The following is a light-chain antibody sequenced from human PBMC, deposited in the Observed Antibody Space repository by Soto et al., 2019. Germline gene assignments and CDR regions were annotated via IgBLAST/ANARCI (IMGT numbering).Light chain of an antibody. Sequence: QSVLTQPASVSGSPGQSITISCTGTSGDVGNFNLVSWYQQHPGKAPHLIIYEVGKRPSGVSSRFSGSKSGNTASLTISGLQAEDEGDYDCCAYAGGSVYVLFGGGTKLTV. CDR1: SGDVGNFNL. CDR3: CAYAGGSVYVL. J-gene: IGLJ3*02. V-gene: IGLV2-23*02. CDR2: EVG.